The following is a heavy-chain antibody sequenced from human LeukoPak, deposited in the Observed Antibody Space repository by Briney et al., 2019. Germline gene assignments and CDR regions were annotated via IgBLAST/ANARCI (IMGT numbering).Heavy chain of an antibody. CDR3: AGERVPAYWGWYWYSGLDY. J-gene: IGHJ4*02. CDR2: IYHSGSN. D-gene: IGHD2-21*02. V-gene: IGHV4-38-2*02. Sequence: SETLSLTCAVSGYSITSGYYWAWIRQPPGKGLEWIGSIYHSGSNYYNPSLRSRVAISVDTSRNQFSLKLNSVTAADTATYFCAGERVPAYWGWYWYSGLDYWGQGTLVTVSS. CDR1: GYSITSGYY.